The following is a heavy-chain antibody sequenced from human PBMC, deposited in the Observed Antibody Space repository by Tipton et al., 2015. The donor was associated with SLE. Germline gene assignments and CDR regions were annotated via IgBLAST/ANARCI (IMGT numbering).Heavy chain of an antibody. CDR2: IYYSGST. V-gene: IGHV4-39*07. J-gene: IGHJ6*03. CDR3: ARGLRFGELPLNYYYMDV. Sequence: TLSLTCTVSGGSISSSSYYWGWIRQPPGKGLEWIGSIYYSGSTYYNPSLKSRVTMSVDTSKNQFSLKLSSVTAADTAVYYCARGLRFGELPLNYYYMDVWGDRATVTGSS. CDR1: GGSISSSSYY. D-gene: IGHD3-10*01.